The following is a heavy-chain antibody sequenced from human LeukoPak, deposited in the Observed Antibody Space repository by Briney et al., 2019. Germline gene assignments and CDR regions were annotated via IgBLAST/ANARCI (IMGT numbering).Heavy chain of an antibody. CDR1: GFTLCDAM. Sequence: GGAPRVSCAASGFTLCDAMISRVRHAPGKGLEWGAKIKEDGSEKYYVDSVKGRFTISRDNARNSLYLQMNSLRAEDTAVYYCASGRQLGYWGQGTLVTVSS. D-gene: IGHD6-13*01. CDR3: ASGRQLGY. V-gene: IGHV3-7*02. CDR2: IKEDGSEK. J-gene: IGHJ4*02.